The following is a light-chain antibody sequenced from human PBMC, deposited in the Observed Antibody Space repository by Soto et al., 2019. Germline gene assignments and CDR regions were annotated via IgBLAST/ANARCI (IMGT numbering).Light chain of an antibody. CDR2: NNH. Sequence: QSVLMQPPSVSAAPGQKVAISCSGGSSNIGANFVSWYQQFPGTAPKLLIFNNHERPSGIPDRFSGSKSGTSATLHITGLQTGDEADYYCVTFDSSLNAVVFGGGTKLTVL. CDR3: VTFDSSLNAVV. CDR1: SSNIGANF. V-gene: IGLV1-51*01. J-gene: IGLJ2*01.